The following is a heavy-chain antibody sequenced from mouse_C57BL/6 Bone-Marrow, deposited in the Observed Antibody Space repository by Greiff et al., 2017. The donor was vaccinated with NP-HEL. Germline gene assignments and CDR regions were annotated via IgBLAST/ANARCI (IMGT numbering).Heavy chain of an antibody. CDR1: GYSITSGYY. D-gene: IGHD3-3*01. J-gene: IGHJ2*01. V-gene: IGHV3-6*01. CDR3: ARGQGGYFDY. CDR2: ISYDGSN. Sequence: EVKLVESGPGLVKPSQSLSLTCSVTGYSITSGYYWNWIRQFPGNKLEWMGYISYDGSNNYNPSLKNRISITRDTSKNQFFLKLNSVTTEDTATYYCARGQGGYFDYWGQGTTLTVSS.